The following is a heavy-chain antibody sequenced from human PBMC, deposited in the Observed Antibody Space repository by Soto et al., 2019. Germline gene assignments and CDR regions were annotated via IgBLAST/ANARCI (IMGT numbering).Heavy chain of an antibody. J-gene: IGHJ5*02. CDR1: GGSFSGYY. V-gene: IGHV4-34*01. D-gene: IGHD6-13*01. CDR2: INHSGST. Sequence: SETLSLTCAVYGGSFSGYYWSWIRQPPGKGLEWIGEINHSGSTNYNPSLKSRVTITVDTSKNQFSLKLSSVTAADTAGYYGAGEPPFSPYLVAAAGTVSGWFDPWGQGTLVTVSS. CDR3: AGEPPFSPYLVAAAGTVSGWFDP.